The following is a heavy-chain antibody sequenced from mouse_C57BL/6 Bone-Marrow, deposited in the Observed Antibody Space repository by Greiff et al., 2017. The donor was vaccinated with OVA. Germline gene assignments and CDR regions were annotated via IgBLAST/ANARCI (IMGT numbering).Heavy chain of an antibody. V-gene: IGHV1-15*01. Sequence: QVQLQQSGAELVRPGASVTLSCKASGYTFTDYEMHWVKQTPVHGLEWIGAIDPETGGPAYNQKFKGKAILTADKSSSTAYMELRSLTSEDSAVYYCTILLWLRRAWFAYWGQGTLVTVSA. D-gene: IGHD2-9*01. CDR2: IDPETGGP. CDR3: TILLWLRRAWFAY. CDR1: GYTFTDYE. J-gene: IGHJ3*01.